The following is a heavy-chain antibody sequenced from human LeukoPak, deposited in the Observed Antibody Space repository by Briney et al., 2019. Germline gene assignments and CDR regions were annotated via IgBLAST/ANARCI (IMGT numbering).Heavy chain of an antibody. CDR1: GGSFSGYY. CDR3: ARGSSSWYHEGPRRYYYYMDV. J-gene: IGHJ6*03. D-gene: IGHD6-13*01. V-gene: IGHV4-34*01. CDR2: INHSGST. Sequence: SETLSLTCAVYGGSFSGYYWSWIRQPPGKGLEWIGEINHSGSTNYNPSLKSRVTISVDTSKNQFSLNLSSVTAADTAVYYCARGSSSWYHEGPRRYYYYMDVWGKGTTVTVSS.